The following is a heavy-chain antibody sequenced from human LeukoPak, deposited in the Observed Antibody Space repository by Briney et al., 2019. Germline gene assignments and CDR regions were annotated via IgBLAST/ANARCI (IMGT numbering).Heavy chain of an antibody. D-gene: IGHD6-13*01. CDR1: GYTFTSYG. Sequence: ASVKVSCKASGYTFTSYGISWVRQAPGQGLEWMGWISAYNGNTNYAQKLQGRVTMTTDTSTSTAYMELRSLRSDDTAVYYCARVRAAAGIDGWFDPWGQGTLVTVSS. CDR3: ARVRAAAGIDGWFDP. J-gene: IGHJ5*02. CDR2: ISAYNGNT. V-gene: IGHV1-18*01.